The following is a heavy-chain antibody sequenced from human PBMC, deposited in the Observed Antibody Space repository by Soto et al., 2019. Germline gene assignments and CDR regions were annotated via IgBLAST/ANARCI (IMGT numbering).Heavy chain of an antibody. CDR1: GYTFTGYY. J-gene: IGHJ4*02. CDR2: INPNSGGT. Sequence: QVQLVQSGAEVKKPGASVKVSCKASGYTFTGYYMHWVRQAPGQGLEWMGWINPNSGGTNYAQTFQGWVTMTRDTSISTVYMELSRLRSDDTAVYYCARGVHSGGSCHFDYWGQGTLVTVSS. CDR3: ARGVHSGGSCHFDY. V-gene: IGHV1-2*04. D-gene: IGHD2-15*01.